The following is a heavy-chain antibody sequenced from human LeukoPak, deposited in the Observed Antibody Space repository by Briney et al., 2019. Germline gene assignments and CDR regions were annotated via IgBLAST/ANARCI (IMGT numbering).Heavy chain of an antibody. J-gene: IGHJ4*02. D-gene: IGHD3-10*01. Sequence: GESLQISCKGSGYSFTSYWIGWVRQLPGKGLEWMGIIYPGDSDTRYSPSFQGQVTISADKSISTAYLQWSSLKASDTAMYYCARANYYGSGSYYGSDYWGQGTLVTVSS. CDR1: GYSFTSYW. CDR3: ARANYYGSGSYYGSDY. V-gene: IGHV5-51*01. CDR2: IYPGDSDT.